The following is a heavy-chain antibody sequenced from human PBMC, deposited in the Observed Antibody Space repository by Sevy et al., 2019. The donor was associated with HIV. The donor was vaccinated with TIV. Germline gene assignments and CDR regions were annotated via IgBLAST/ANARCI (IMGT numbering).Heavy chain of an antibody. CDR2: INADNANT. CDR3: ARSISGWYYFDY. J-gene: IGHJ4*02. V-gene: IGHV1-3*01. D-gene: IGHD6-19*01. Sequence: ASVKVSCKASGYTFASYAMHWVRQAPGQGLEWMGWINADNANTRYSQNFQGRVTITRDTSASTAYMELSSLTSEETAVYYCARSISGWYYFDYWGQGTLVTVSS. CDR1: GYTFASYA.